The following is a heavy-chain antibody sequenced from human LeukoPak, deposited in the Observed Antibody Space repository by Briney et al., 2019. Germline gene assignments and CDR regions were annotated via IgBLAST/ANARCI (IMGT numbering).Heavy chain of an antibody. CDR2: ISWNSGSI. D-gene: IGHD2-2*01. Sequence: TGGSLRLSCAASGFTFDDYAMHWVRQAPGKGLEWVSGISWNSGSIGYADSVKGRFTISRDNAKNSLYLQMNSLRAEDTALYYCAKGYCSSTSCYLFYWGQGTLVTVSS. J-gene: IGHJ4*02. CDR1: GFTFDDYA. V-gene: IGHV3-9*01. CDR3: AKGYCSSTSCYLFY.